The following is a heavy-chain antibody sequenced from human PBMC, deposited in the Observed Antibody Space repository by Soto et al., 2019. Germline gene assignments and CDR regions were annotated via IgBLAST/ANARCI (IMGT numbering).Heavy chain of an antibody. CDR1: GGSISDDTYY. J-gene: IGHJ5*02. D-gene: IGHD6-13*01. V-gene: IGHV4-39*01. Sequence: SETLSLTCTVSGGSISDDTYYWGWIRQPPGKGLEWIGSMYYSGTSSYNPSLKSRVSMSVDTSKKQLSLRLTSVTAADTAVYYCARQNRPGAAAVDCWFGPWGQGTLVTVSS. CDR3: ARQNRPGAAAVDCWFGP. CDR2: MYYSGTS.